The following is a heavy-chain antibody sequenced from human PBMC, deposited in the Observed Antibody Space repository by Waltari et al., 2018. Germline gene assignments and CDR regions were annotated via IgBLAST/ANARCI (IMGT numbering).Heavy chain of an antibody. J-gene: IGHJ4*02. V-gene: IGHV3-74*01. D-gene: IGHD1-20*01. Sequence: EVHLVESGGGLVQPGGSLRLSCGVSGFTFRTYWMHWVRQAPGKGLVWVSQINDAGTITSYADSVKGRFTISRDNAKNTLYLQMNSLRAEDTAIYYCTRTITGVPGDYWGQGTLVTVSS. CDR3: TRTITGVPGDY. CDR1: GFTFRTYW. CDR2: INDAGTIT.